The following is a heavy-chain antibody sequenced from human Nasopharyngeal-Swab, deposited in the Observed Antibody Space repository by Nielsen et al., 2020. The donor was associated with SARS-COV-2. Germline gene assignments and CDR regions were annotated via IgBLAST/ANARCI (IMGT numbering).Heavy chain of an antibody. D-gene: IGHD2-15*01. J-gene: IGHJ5*02. CDR1: GYTFTSYA. Sequence: ASVKVSCKASGYTFTSYAMHWVRQAPGQRLEWMGWINAGNSNTKYSQKFQGRVTITRDTSASTAYMELSSLRSEDTAVYYCARDTDVGDCSGGSCYSSWFDPWGQGTLVTVSS. V-gene: IGHV1-3*01. CDR2: INAGNSNT. CDR3: ARDTDVGDCSGGSCYSSWFDP.